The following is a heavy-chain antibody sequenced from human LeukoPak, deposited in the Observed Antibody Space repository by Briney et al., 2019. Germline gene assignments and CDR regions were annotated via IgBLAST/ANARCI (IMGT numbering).Heavy chain of an antibody. CDR1: GFTFSSYT. Sequence: GGSLILSCAASGFTFSSYTMSWVRQAPGKGLEWVSSISTRSSYIYYADSVKGRFTISRDNAKNSLYLQMNSLRAEDTAVYYCAREGSGYSDPVDYWGQGTLVTLSS. V-gene: IGHV3-21*01. CDR2: ISTRSSYI. J-gene: IGHJ4*02. D-gene: IGHD3-22*01. CDR3: AREGSGYSDPVDY.